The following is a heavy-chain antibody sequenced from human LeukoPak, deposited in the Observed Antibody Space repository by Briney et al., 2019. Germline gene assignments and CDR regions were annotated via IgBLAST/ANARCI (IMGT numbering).Heavy chain of an antibody. CDR2: IDSGGNT. CDR3: ARVEDGDYFDY. CDR1: GFTLTNNY. D-gene: IGHD4-17*01. J-gene: IGHJ4*02. V-gene: IGHV3-53*01. Sequence: GGSLRLSCAASGFTLTNNYVSWVRQAPRKGLECVSVIDSGGNTYYSDSVRGRFTIYIDNPRTTVYLQMNSLRAEDAAVYYCARVEDGDYFDYWGQGTLVTVSS.